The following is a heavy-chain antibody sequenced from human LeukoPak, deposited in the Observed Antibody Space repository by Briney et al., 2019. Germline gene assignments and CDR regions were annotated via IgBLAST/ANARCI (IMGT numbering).Heavy chain of an antibody. V-gene: IGHV3-21*04. Sequence: GGSLRLSCAASGFTFSSYNMNWVRQAPGKGLEWVSSISTSSSYIYYTDSVKGRFTISRDNSKNTVHLQMNSLRAEDTAMYYCARRAGDYSHPYDYWGQGTLVTVSS. J-gene: IGHJ4*02. D-gene: IGHD3-22*01. CDR3: ARRAGDYSHPYDY. CDR2: ISTSSSYI. CDR1: GFTFSSYN.